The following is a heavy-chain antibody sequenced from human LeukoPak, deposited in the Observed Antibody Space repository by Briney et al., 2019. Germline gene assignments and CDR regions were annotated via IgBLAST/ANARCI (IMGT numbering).Heavy chain of an antibody. J-gene: IGHJ4*02. D-gene: IGHD4-11*01. V-gene: IGHV4-38-2*02. CDR3: ARKREYSPCEY. Sequence: SETLSLTCTVSGYSISSGYYWGWIRQPPGKGLEWIGSIYHSGSTYYNPSLKSRVTISVDTSKNQFSLKQSSVTAADTAVYYCARKREYSPCEYWGQGTLVTVSS. CDR1: GYSISSGYY. CDR2: IYHSGST.